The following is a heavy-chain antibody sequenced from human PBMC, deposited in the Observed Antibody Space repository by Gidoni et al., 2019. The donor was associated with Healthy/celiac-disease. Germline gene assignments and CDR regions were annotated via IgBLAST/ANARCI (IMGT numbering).Heavy chain of an antibody. J-gene: IGHJ4*02. D-gene: IGHD6-13*01. Sequence: EVQLVESGGGLVQPGASLRLSCAASGFTFGIHSMGWVRQAAGKGLEWVANMKGVGSEHYYEDSVKGRFTISRDNAKNSLYLQLNSLRAEDTAIYYCARGGTTAAGIFDYWGQGALVTVSS. CDR2: MKGVGSEH. CDR3: ARGGTTAAGIFDY. V-gene: IGHV3-7*01. CDR1: GFTFGIHS.